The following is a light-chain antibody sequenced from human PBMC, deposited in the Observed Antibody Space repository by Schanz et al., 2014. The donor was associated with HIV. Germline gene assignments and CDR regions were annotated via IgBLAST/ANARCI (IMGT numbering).Light chain of an antibody. CDR2: LNSDGSH. CDR3: QTWGTGIRV. Sequence: QLVLTQSPSASASLGASVNLTCTLTSGHSSYAIAWHQQQPERGPRYLMNLNSDGSHRKGDGIPDRFSGSSSGAERYLTISSLQSEDEADYYCQTWGTGIRVFGGGTKLTV. V-gene: IGLV4-69*01. J-gene: IGLJ3*02. CDR1: SGHSSYA.